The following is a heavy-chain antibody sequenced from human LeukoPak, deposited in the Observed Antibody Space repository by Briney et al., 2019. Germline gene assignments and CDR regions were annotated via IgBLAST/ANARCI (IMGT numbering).Heavy chain of an antibody. CDR2: ISGNAGST. CDR3: AKDLAPDSSGYPFDY. V-gene: IGHV3-23*01. J-gene: IGHJ4*02. CDR1: RFTFSSYA. D-gene: IGHD5-18*01. Sequence: PGRSLRLSCAASRFTFSSYAMSWVRQAPGKGLEWVSTISGNAGSTYYADSVKGRFTISRDNSKNTLDLQMNSLRAEDTAVYYCAKDLAPDSSGYPFDYWGQGTLVTVSS.